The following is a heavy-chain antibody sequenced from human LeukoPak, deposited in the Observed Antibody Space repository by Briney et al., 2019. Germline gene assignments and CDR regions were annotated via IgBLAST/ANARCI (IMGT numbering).Heavy chain of an antibody. V-gene: IGHV1-18*01. CDR3: ARDIVVVPAAMDIDY. D-gene: IGHD2-2*01. J-gene: IGHJ4*02. CDR1: GGTFSSYT. Sequence: ASVKVSCKASGGTFSSYTISWVRQAPGQGLEWMGWISAYNGNTNYAQKLQGRVTMTTDTSTSTAYMELRSLRSDDTAVYYCARDIVVVPAAMDIDYWGQGTLVTVSS. CDR2: ISAYNGNT.